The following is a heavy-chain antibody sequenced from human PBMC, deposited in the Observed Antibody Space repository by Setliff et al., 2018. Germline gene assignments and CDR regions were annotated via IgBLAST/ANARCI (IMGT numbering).Heavy chain of an antibody. J-gene: IGHJ3*02. D-gene: IGHD3-9*01. CDR2: IYPGDSHT. Sequence: PGESLKISCKGSGYSFSNFWIGWVRQMPGKGLEWMGIIYPGDSHTRYSPSFQGQVTMSADKSINTAYLQWSNLKASDTAMYYCARRTSQIRYFDWSYPHDAFDIWGQGTMVTVSS. V-gene: IGHV5-51*01. CDR3: ARRTSQIRYFDWSYPHDAFDI. CDR1: GYSFSNFW.